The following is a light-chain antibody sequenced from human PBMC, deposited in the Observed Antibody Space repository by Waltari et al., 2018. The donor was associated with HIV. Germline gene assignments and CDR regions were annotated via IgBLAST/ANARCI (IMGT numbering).Light chain of an antibody. CDR3: CAYAGSSTFVL. V-gene: IGLV2-23*02. Sequence: QSALTQPASVSGSPGQSITISCPGTSTDIGTYNLVSWYQHLPGKAPKLLIYHIDKRPSAVSNRFSGSKSGDTASLTISGLQADDEADYYCCAYAGSSTFVLFGGGTTLTVL. J-gene: IGLJ2*01. CDR1: STDIGTYNL. CDR2: HID.